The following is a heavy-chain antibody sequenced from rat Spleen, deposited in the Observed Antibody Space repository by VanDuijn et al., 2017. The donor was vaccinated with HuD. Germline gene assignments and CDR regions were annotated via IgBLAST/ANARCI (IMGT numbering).Heavy chain of an antibody. CDR3: ARPSFGYPFAY. CDR2: INYDGSST. J-gene: IGHJ3*01. Sequence: EVQLVESDGGLVQPGRSLKLSCAASGFTFNDYYMAWVRQAPTKGLEWVATINYDGSSTNYRDSVKGRFTISRDKAKSTLYLQMDSLRSEDTATYYCARPSFGYPFAYWGQGTLVTVSS. CDR1: GFTFNDYY. D-gene: IGHD1-7*01. V-gene: IGHV5-7*01.